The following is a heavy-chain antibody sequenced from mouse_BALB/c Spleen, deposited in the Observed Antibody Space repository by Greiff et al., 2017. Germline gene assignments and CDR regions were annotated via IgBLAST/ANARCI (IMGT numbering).Heavy chain of an antibody. V-gene: IGHV1S29*02. D-gene: IGHD2-2*01. Sequence: VQLKQSGPELVKPGASVKISCKASGYTFTDYNMHWVKQSHGKSLEWIGYIYPYNGGTCYNQKFKSKATLTVDNSSSTAYMELRSLTSEDSAVYYCASSGYDDAMDYWGQGTSVTVSS. J-gene: IGHJ4*01. CDR3: ASSGYDDAMDY. CDR2: IYPYNGGT. CDR1: GYTFTDYN.